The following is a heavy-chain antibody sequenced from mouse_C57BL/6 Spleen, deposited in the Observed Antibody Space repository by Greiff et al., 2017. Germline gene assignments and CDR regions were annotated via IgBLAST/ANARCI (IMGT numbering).Heavy chain of an antibody. CDR3: TSSTMVSHWYFDV. J-gene: IGHJ1*03. CDR1: GYTFTSYW. Sequence: VQLQQSGTVLARPGASVKMSCKTSGYTFTSYWMHWVNQRPGQGLEWIGAIYPGNSDTSYNQKFKGKAKLTAVTSASTAYMELSSLTNEDSAVYYCTSSTMVSHWYFDVWGTGTTVTVSS. D-gene: IGHD2-2*01. V-gene: IGHV1-5*01. CDR2: IYPGNSDT.